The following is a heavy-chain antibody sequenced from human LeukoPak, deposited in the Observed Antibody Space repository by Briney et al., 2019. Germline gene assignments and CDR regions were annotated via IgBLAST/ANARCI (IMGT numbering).Heavy chain of an antibody. Sequence: SETLSLTCTVSGYSISSGYYWGWIRQPPGKGLEWIGEINHSGSTNYNPSLKSRVTISVDTSKNQFSLKLSSVTAADTAVYYCARRNYYDSSGYYQTEYFQHWGQGTLVTVSS. CDR1: GYSISSGYY. D-gene: IGHD3-22*01. J-gene: IGHJ1*01. CDR2: INHSGST. CDR3: ARRNYYDSSGYYQTEYFQH. V-gene: IGHV4-38-2*02.